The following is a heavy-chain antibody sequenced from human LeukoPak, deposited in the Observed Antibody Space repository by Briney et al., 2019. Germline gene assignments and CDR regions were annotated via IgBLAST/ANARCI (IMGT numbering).Heavy chain of an antibody. J-gene: IGHJ5*02. CDR3: ARLYCSGGSCYRSGWFDP. D-gene: IGHD2-15*01. CDR1: GGSISSYY. Sequence: PSETLSLTCTVSGGSISSYYWSWIRQPPGKGLEWIGYIYYSGSTNYNPSLKSRVTISVDTSKNQSSLKLSSVTAADTAVYYCARLYCSGGSCYRSGWFDPWGQGTLVTVSS. CDR2: IYYSGST. V-gene: IGHV4-59*01.